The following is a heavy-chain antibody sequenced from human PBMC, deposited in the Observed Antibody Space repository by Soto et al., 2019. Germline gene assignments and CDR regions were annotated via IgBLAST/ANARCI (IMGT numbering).Heavy chain of an antibody. Sequence: VQLLESGGGLVQPGGSLRLSCAASGFTFSSYAMSWVRQAPGKGLEWVSAISGSGGSTYYADSVKGRFTISRDNSKNTMYLQMNSLRAEDTAVYYCAKSQLLPDYYYGMDVWGQGTTVTVSS. D-gene: IGHD2-2*01. CDR2: ISGSGGST. CDR3: AKSQLLPDYYYGMDV. V-gene: IGHV3-23*01. J-gene: IGHJ6*02. CDR1: GFTFSSYA.